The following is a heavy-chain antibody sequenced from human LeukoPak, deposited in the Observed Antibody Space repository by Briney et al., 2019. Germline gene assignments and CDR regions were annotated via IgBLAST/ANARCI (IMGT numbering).Heavy chain of an antibody. V-gene: IGHV4-59*01. D-gene: IGHD6-13*01. CDR2: VFDSGGT. CDR1: RGSLSNSW. J-gene: IGHJ4*02. CDR3: ARGYSSSWNYFDY. Sequence: SETLSLTCTVSRGSLSNSWWSWIRHPPGKGLEWIGYVFDSGGTNYNPSLKSRVTISVDTSKKQFSLKLSSVTAADTAVYYCARGYSSSWNYFDYWGQGTVVTVSS.